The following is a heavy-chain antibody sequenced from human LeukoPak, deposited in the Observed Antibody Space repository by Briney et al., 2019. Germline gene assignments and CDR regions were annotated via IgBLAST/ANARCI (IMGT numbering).Heavy chain of an antibody. Sequence: GRSLRLSCAASGFTFSNYGMHWVRQAPGEGLEWVALISTDGNDKYYADSVKGRFTISRDNSKNTLYLQMNSLRAEDTAVYYCAREVRLVVTVTGRWFAPWGQGTLVTVSS. J-gene: IGHJ5*02. CDR1: GFTFSNYG. CDR2: ISTDGNDK. D-gene: IGHD2-21*02. V-gene: IGHV3-30*03. CDR3: AREVRLVVTVTGRWFAP.